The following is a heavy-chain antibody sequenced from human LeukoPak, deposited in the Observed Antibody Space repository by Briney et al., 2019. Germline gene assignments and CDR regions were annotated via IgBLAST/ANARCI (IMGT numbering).Heavy chain of an antibody. J-gene: IGHJ6*02. V-gene: IGHV4-4*02. CDR1: GGSISSSNW. Sequence: PSGTLSLTCAVSGGSISSSNWWSWVRQPPGKGLEWIGEIYHSGSTNYNPSLKSRVTISVDKSKNQFSLKLSSVTAADTAVYYCASLGYYDSSGVYYGMDVWGQGTTVTVSS. CDR3: ASLGYYDSSGVYYGMDV. CDR2: IYHSGST. D-gene: IGHD3-22*01.